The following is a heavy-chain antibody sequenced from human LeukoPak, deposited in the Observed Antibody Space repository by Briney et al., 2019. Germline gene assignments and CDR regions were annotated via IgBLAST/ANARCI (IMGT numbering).Heavy chain of an antibody. D-gene: IGHD2-8*01. CDR2: IIPIFGIA. CDR3: ARESTSRGYCTNGVCSSWAFDI. Sequence: SVKVSCKASGSTFSSYAISWVRQAPGQGLEWMGRIIPIFGIANYAQKFQGRVTITADKSTSTAYMELSSLRSEDTAVYYCARESTSRGYCTNGVCSSWAFDIWGQGTMVTVSS. CDR1: GSTFSSYA. J-gene: IGHJ3*02. V-gene: IGHV1-69*04.